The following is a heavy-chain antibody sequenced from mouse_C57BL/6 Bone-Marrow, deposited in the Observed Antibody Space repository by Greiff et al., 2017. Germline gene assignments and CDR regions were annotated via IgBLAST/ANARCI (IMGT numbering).Heavy chain of an antibody. D-gene: IGHD1-1*01. CDR2: IYPRSGNT. V-gene: IGHV1-81*01. CDR1: GYTFTSYG. CDR3: ARGYYYGSSLTTDY. J-gene: IGHJ4*01. Sequence: VKLQESGAELARPGASVKLSCKASGYTFTSYGISWVKQRTGQGLEWIGEIYPRSGNTYYNEKFKGKATLTADKSASTAYMELRSLTSEDSAVYFCARGYYYGSSLTTDYWGQGTSVTVSS.